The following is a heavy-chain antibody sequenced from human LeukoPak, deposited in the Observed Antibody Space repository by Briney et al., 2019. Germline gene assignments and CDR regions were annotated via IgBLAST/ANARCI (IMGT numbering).Heavy chain of an antibody. Sequence: GASVKVSCKASGGTFSSYAISWVRQAPGQGLEWMGRIIPILGIANYAQKFQGRVTITADKSTSTAYMELSSLRSEDTAVYYCATRRITIFSSYFYYMDVWGKGTTVTVSS. CDR1: GGTFSSYA. D-gene: IGHD3-3*01. J-gene: IGHJ6*03. CDR2: IIPILGIA. CDR3: ATRRITIFSSYFYYMDV. V-gene: IGHV1-69*04.